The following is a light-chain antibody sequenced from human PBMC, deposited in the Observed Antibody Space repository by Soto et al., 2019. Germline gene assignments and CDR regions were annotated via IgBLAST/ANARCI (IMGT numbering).Light chain of an antibody. V-gene: IGLV1-40*01. J-gene: IGLJ2*01. CDR3: QSYDSSLSGSVV. Sequence: QSVLTQPPSVSGAPGQRVTISCSGTSSNIGAGYDVHWYQQLPGTAPKLLIYGNNNRPSGVPDRFSGSKSGTSASLAITGLQAEDEVDYYCQSYDSSLSGSVVFGGGTKVTVL. CDR2: GNN. CDR1: SSNIGAGYD.